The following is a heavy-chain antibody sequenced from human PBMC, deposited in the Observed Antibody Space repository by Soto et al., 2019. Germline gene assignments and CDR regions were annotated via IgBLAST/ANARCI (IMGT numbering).Heavy chain of an antibody. V-gene: IGHV4-61*01. J-gene: IGHJ5*02. CDR3: AGRYYSNPTWFDP. D-gene: IGHD4-4*01. CDR1: GGSVSSGSYY. Sequence: SETLSLTCTVSGGSVSSGSYYWSWIRQPPGKGLEWIGYIYYSGSTNYNPSLKSRVTISVDTSKNQFSLKLSSVTAADTAVYYCAGRYYSNPTWFDPWCQGTLVSVYS. CDR2: IYYSGST.